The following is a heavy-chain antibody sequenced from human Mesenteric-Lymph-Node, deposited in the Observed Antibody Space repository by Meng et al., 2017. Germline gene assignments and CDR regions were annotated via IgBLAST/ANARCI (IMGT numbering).Heavy chain of an antibody. CDR1: GYSISSSSYY. CDR2: IYYSGST. CDR3: ARDLSMGYFDY. J-gene: IGHJ4*02. V-gene: IGHV4-39*07. D-gene: IGHD2/OR15-2a*01. Sequence: SETLSLTCTVSGYSISSSSYYWGWIRQPPGKGLEWIGSIYYSGSTYYNPSLKSRVTISVDTSKNQFSLKLSSVTAADTAVYYCARDLSMGYFDYWGQGTLVTVSS.